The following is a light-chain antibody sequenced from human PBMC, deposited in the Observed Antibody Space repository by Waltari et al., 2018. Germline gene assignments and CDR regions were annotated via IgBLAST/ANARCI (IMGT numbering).Light chain of an antibody. Sequence: QSALTQPPSVSGSPGQSVTISCSGTGSDIGSYNRVSWYQHPPGTAPRLMIYEVNNRPSGVPDRFSGSKSGNTASLTISGLQAEDEADYYCSSYTSDTTQVFGTGTKVTVL. V-gene: IGLV2-18*02. CDR3: SSYTSDTTQV. CDR2: EVN. CDR1: GSDIGSYNR. J-gene: IGLJ1*01.